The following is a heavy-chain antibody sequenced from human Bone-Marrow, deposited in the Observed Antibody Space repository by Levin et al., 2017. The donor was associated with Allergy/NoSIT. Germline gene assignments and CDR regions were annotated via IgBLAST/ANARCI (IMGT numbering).Heavy chain of an antibody. D-gene: IGHD6-25*01. J-gene: IGHJ4*02. CDR2: IRSKTNNYAT. CDR1: GFTFSASA. V-gene: IGHV3-73*01. Sequence: GGSLRLSCAASGFTFSASAMHWVRQASGKGLEWIGRIRSKTNNYATGYAASMKGRFTISRDDSKNTTYLQVNSLKTEDTAVYYCAGQAAVSASMGLGYWGQGTLVIVSS. CDR3: AGQAAVSASMGLGY.